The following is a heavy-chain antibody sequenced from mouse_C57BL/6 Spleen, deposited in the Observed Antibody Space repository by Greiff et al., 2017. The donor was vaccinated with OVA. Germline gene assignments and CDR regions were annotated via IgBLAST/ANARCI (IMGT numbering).Heavy chain of an antibody. D-gene: IGHD1-1*01. V-gene: IGHV1-55*01. CDR3: ASITTVVADY. CDR1: GYTFTSYW. CDR2: IYPGCGCL. J-gene: IGHJ2*01. Sequence: VQLQQPGAELVKPGASVKMSCKASGYTFTSYWITWVKQRPGQGLEWIGDIYPGCGCLTSNEKFKRKATLTVATSSSTAYMQLSSRTSEDSAVYYCASITTVVADYWGQGTTRTVSS.